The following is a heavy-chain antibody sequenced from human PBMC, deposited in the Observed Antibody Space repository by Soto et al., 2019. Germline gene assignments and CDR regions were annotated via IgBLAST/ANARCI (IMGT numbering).Heavy chain of an antibody. CDR3: ARDHLEGNWFDP. CDR2: IYPRGST. Sequence: QLQLQESGSGLVRPSQTLSLTCAVSGGSISSGGYSWNWIRQPPGKGLEGIGYIYPRGSTLYNPSLKSRVTISVDKSKNQFSLKLSSVTAADTAVYYCARDHLEGNWFDPWGQGTLVTVSS. J-gene: IGHJ5*02. CDR1: GGSISSGGYS. V-gene: IGHV4-30-2*01.